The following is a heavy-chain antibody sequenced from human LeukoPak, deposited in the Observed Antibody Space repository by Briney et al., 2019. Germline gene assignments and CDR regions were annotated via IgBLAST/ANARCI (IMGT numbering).Heavy chain of an antibody. D-gene: IGHD2-8*01. CDR1: GGTFSSYA. CDR3: ASTNPTARWGYFDY. V-gene: IGHV1-69*05. Sequence: ASVKVSCKASGGTFSSYAISWVRQAPGQGLEWMGGIIPIFGTANYAQKFQGRVTITTDESTSTAYMELSSLRSEDTAVYYCASTNPTARWGYFDYWGQGTLVTVSS. J-gene: IGHJ4*02. CDR2: IIPIFGTA.